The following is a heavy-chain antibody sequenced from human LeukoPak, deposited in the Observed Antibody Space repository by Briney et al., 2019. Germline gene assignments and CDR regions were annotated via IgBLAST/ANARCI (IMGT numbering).Heavy chain of an antibody. CDR1: GYTFTSYD. CDR2: MNPNSGNT. D-gene: IGHD5-12*01. J-gene: IGHJ6*03. CDR3: ASVSGYDYTPNYYYYYMDV. Sequence: GASVKVSCKASGYTFTSYDINWVRQATGQGLEWMGWMNPNSGNTGCAQKFQGRVTITRNTSISTAYMELSSLRSEDTAVYYCASVSGYDYTPNYYYYYMDVWGKGTTVTVSS. V-gene: IGHV1-8*03.